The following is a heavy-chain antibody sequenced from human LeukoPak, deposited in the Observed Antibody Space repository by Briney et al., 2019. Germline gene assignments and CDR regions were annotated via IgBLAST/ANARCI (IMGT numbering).Heavy chain of an antibody. J-gene: IGHJ3*02. CDR1: GDTYTNYG. CDR2: ISTYNGKT. D-gene: IGHD3-22*01. CDR3: ARDYYEDSGHWFDVFDI. V-gene: IGHV1-18*01. Sequence: ASVRVSCKASGDTYTNYGISWVRQAPGQGLEWMGWISTYNGKTNYAQKFRGRVTMTTDTSTTTVYMELRSLRSDDTAVYYCARDYYEDSGHWFDVFDIWGQGTLVTVSS.